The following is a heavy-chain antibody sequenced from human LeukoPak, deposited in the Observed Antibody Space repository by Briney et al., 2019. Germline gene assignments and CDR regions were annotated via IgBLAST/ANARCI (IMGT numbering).Heavy chain of an antibody. CDR2: INPNSGGT. J-gene: IGHJ4*02. CDR3: ASLYGDYVASDY. CDR1: GYSFSVYY. Sequence: ASVKVSCKASGYSFSVYYMHWVRQAPGQGLEWMGWINPNSGGTNYAQKFLGRVTMTRDTSVSTAYMELSRLRSDDTAVYYCASLYGDYVASDYWGQGTLVTDSS. V-gene: IGHV1-2*02. D-gene: IGHD4-17*01.